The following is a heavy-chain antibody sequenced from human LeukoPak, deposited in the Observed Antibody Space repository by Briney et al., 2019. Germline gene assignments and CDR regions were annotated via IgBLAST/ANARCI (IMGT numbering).Heavy chain of an antibody. CDR1: GFTFSSYP. Sequence: PGGSLRLSCAASGFTFSSYPLHWVRQAPGKGLEWVSSIAASSGSTYYADSVKGRFTISRDNAKNSLYLQMNSLRVEDTAVYYCARGGNTWWPYDYWGQGTLVTVSS. V-gene: IGHV3-21*01. J-gene: IGHJ4*02. CDR3: ARGGNTWWPYDY. CDR2: IAASSGST. D-gene: IGHD2-15*01.